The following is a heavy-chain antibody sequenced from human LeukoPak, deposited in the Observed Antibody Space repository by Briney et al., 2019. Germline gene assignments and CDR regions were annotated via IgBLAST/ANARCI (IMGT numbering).Heavy chain of an antibody. CDR2: INHSGST. J-gene: IGHJ3*02. Sequence: PSETLSLTCTVSGGSISSGNYHWSWIRQPAGKGLEWIGEINHSGSTNYNPSLKSRVTISVDTSKNQFSLKLSSVTAADTAVYYCARREGYCSSTSCYARAFDIWGQGTMVTVSS. D-gene: IGHD2-2*01. CDR1: GGSISSGNYH. V-gene: IGHV4-61*10. CDR3: ARREGYCSSTSCYARAFDI.